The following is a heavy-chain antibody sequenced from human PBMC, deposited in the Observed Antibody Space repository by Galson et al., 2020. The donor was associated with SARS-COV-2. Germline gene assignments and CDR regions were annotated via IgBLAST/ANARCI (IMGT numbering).Heavy chain of an antibody. V-gene: IGHV4-34*01. D-gene: IGHD3-3*01. CDR3: ARGPRAIFGVVTPRGHYFDY. CDR1: GFTLSRHS. CDR2: INHSGST. J-gene: IGHJ4*02. Sequence: ESLKISCEASGFTLSRHSMNWVRQAPGKGLEWIGEINHSGSTNYNPSLKSRVTISVDTSKNQFSLKLRSVTAADTAVYYCARGPRAIFGVVTPRGHYFDYWGQGTLVTVSS.